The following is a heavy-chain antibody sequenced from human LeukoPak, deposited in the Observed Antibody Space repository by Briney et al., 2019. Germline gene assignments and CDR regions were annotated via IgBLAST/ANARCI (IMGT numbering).Heavy chain of an antibody. Sequence: GASVKVSCKASGGTFSSYAISWVRQAPGQGLEWMGGIIPIFGTANYAQKFQGRVTITTDESTSTAYMELSSLRSEDTAVYYCASSGSVSRSYSVYWGQGTLVTVSS. CDR1: GGTFSSYA. V-gene: IGHV1-69*05. CDR2: IIPIFGTA. J-gene: IGHJ4*02. CDR3: ASSGSVSRSYSVY. D-gene: IGHD3-10*01.